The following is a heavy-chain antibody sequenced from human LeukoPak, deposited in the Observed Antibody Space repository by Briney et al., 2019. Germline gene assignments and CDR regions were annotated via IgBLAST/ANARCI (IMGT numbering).Heavy chain of an antibody. CDR2: IIPILGIA. D-gene: IGHD3-10*01. CDR3: ARGITMVRGADNWFDP. J-gene: IGHJ5*02. CDR1: GGTFSSYT. Sequence: SVKVSCKASGGTFSSYTISWVRQAPGQGLEWMGRIIPILGIANYAQKFQGRVTITADKSTSTAYMELSSLRSEDTAVYYCARGITMVRGADNWFDPWGQGTLVTVSS. V-gene: IGHV1-69*02.